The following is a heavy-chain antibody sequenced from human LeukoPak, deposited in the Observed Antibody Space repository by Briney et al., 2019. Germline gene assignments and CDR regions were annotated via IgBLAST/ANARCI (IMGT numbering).Heavy chain of an antibody. V-gene: IGHV4-34*01. CDR3: ARVVVAAGRYYYYMDV. CDR2: INHSGST. J-gene: IGHJ6*03. CDR1: GGSFSGYY. Sequence: SETLSLTCAVYGGSFSGYYCSWIRQPPGKGLEWIGEINHSGSTNYNPSLKSRVTISVDTSKNQFSLKLSSVTAADTAVYYCARVVVAAGRYYYYMDVWGKGTTVTVSS. D-gene: IGHD6-13*01.